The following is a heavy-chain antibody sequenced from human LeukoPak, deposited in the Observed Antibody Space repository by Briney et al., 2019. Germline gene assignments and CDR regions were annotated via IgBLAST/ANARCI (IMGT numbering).Heavy chain of an antibody. Sequence: GGSLRLSCAASGFTVSSNYMSWVRQAPGKGLEWVSVIYSGGSTYYADSVKGRFTISRDNSKNTLYLQMNSLRVEDTAVYYCVKDSIPSSWSFAIDAWGQGTMVTVSS. J-gene: IGHJ3*01. CDR2: IYSGGST. CDR3: VKDSIPSSWSFAIDA. D-gene: IGHD6-13*01. CDR1: GFTVSSNY. V-gene: IGHV3-53*05.